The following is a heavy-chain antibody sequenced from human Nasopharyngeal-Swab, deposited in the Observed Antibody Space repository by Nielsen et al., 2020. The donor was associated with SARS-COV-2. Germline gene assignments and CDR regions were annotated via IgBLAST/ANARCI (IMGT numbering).Heavy chain of an antibody. Sequence: VRQMPGKGLEWMGRIDPSDSYTNYSPSFQGHVTISADKSISTAYLQWSSLKASDTAMYYCATKYDEESSGYPRPYYWGQGTLVTVSS. V-gene: IGHV5-10-1*01. J-gene: IGHJ4*02. D-gene: IGHD3-22*01. CDR2: IDPSDSYT. CDR3: ATKYDEESSGYPRPYY.